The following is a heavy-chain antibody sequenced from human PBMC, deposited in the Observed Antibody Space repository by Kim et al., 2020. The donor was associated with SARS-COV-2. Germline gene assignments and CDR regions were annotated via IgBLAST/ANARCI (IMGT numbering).Heavy chain of an antibody. J-gene: IGHJ5*02. CDR2: ISGSGGST. D-gene: IGHD3-10*01. CDR3: AKGRPPSTLWFGELLYPATFDP. Sequence: GGSLRLSCAASGFTFSSYAMSWVRQAPGKGLEWVSAISGSGGSTYYADSVKGRFTISRDNSKNTLYLQMNSLRAEDTAVYYCAKGRPPSTLWFGELLYPATFDPCGQGTLVTVSS. CDR1: GFTFSSYA. V-gene: IGHV3-23*01.